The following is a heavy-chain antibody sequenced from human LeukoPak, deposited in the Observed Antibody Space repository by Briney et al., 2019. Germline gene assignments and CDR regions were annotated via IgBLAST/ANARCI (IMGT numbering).Heavy chain of an antibody. Sequence: SETLSLTCTVSGGSISSYYWSWIRQPPGKGLEWIGYIYYSGSTNYNPSLKSRVTISVDRSKNQFSLKLSSVTAADTAVYYCARDNSGSYYGFDYWGQGTLVTVSS. CDR1: GGSISSYY. CDR2: IYYSGST. D-gene: IGHD1-26*01. V-gene: IGHV4-59*12. CDR3: ARDNSGSYYGFDY. J-gene: IGHJ4*02.